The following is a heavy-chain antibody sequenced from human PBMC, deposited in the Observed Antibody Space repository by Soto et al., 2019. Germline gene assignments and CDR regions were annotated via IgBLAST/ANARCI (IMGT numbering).Heavy chain of an antibody. CDR1: GFSLSTSGVG. J-gene: IGHJ5*02. D-gene: IGHD6-13*01. CDR2: IYWDDDK. V-gene: IGHV2-5*02. CDR3: AHVVAAAVNWLPSFDP. Sequence: SGPTLVNPTQTLTLTCTFSGFSLSTSGVGVGWIRQPPGKALEWLALIYWDDDKRYSPSLKSRLTITKDTSKNQVVLTMTNMDPVDTATYYCAHVVAAAVNWLPSFDPWGQGTLVTVSS.